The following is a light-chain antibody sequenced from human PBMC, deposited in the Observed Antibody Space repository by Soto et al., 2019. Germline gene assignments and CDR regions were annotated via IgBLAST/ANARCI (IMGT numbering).Light chain of an antibody. J-gene: IGLJ1*01. CDR2: EVS. V-gene: IGLV2-14*03. CDR3: SLYTSENTYV. Sequence: QSVLTQPASVSGSPGQSITVSCTGTSSDVGGYNSVSWYQQHPGKPPKLIIYEVSNRPSGVSDRFSGSKSGNTASLTISWLQAADEADYYCSLYTSENTYVFGTGTKVTVL. CDR1: SSDVGGYNS.